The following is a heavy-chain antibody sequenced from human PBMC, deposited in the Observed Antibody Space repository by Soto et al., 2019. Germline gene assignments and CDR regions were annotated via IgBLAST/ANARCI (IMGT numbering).Heavy chain of an antibody. CDR2: MNPNSGNT. D-gene: IGHD2-8*01. J-gene: IGHJ5*02. CDR3: ARTGMVYAANWFDP. Sequence: ASVKVSCKASGYTLTSYDINWVRQATGQGLEWMGWMNPNSGNTGYAQKFQGRVTMTRNTSISTAYMELSSLRSEDTAVYYCARTGMVYAANWFDPWGQGPLVTVSS. V-gene: IGHV1-8*01. CDR1: GYTLTSYD.